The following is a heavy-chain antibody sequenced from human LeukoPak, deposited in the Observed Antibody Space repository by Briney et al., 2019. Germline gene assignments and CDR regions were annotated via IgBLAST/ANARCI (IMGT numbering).Heavy chain of an antibody. CDR1: GGTFSSYA. V-gene: IGHV1-69*04. J-gene: IGHJ4*02. D-gene: IGHD6-13*01. CDR2: IIPILGIA. Sequence: SVKVSCKASGGTFSSYAISWVRQAPGQGLEWMGRIIPILGIANYAQKFQGRVTITADKSTSTAYVELSSLRSEDTAVYYCARAPELGIAAAGTSLDYWGQGTLVTVSS. CDR3: ARAPELGIAAAGTSLDY.